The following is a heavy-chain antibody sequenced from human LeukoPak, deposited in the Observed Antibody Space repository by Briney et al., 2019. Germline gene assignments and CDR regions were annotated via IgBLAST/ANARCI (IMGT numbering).Heavy chain of an antibody. CDR2: IYYSGST. CDR1: GGSISSGGYY. Sequence: PSQTLSLTCTVSGGSISSGGYYWSWIRQHPGKGLEWIGYIYYSGSTYCNPSLKSRVTISVDTSKNQFSLKLSSVTAADTAVYYCARQPPSISFDYWGQGTLVTVSS. J-gene: IGHJ4*02. CDR3: ARQPPSISFDY. V-gene: IGHV4-31*03. D-gene: IGHD1-14*01.